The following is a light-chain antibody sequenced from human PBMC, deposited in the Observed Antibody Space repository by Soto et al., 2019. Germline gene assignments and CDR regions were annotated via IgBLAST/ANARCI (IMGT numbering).Light chain of an antibody. Sequence: EIVMTQSPGTLALSPWDRATLSWRASQSINKAYLVWYQVKPVQAPRRLIYGASSRATGIPDRFSGRGFGTDFTLTISRLEPEDFAVYYCQHSGDFRWTFGQGTKVDIK. CDR2: GAS. V-gene: IGKV3-20*01. J-gene: IGKJ1*01. CDR1: QSINKAY. CDR3: QHSGDFRWT.